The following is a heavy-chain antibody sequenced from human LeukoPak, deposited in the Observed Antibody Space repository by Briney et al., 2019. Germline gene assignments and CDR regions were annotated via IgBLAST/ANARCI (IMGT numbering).Heavy chain of an antibody. D-gene: IGHD6-13*01. CDR1: GFTFSSYG. J-gene: IGHJ4*02. V-gene: IGHV3-23*01. CDR3: AKASRDIPAAGPSGYYFDY. CDR2: ISGSGGST. Sequence: GGSLRLSCAASGFTFSSYGMSWVRQAPGKGLEWVSAISGSGGSTYYADSVKGRFTISRDNSKNTLYLQINSLRAEDTAIYYCAKASRDIPAAGPSGYYFDYWGQGTLVTVSS.